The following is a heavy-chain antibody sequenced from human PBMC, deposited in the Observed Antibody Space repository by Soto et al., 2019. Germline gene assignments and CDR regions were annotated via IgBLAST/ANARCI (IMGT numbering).Heavy chain of an antibody. D-gene: IGHD6-13*01. CDR1: GFTFSSYS. CDR3: AKGILVKPPGTRTFDI. J-gene: IGHJ3*02. CDR2: ISSSSSYI. V-gene: IGHV3-21*04. Sequence: EVQLVESGGGLVKPGGSLRLSCAASGFTFSSYSMNWVRQAPGKGLEWVSSISSSSSYIYYADSVKGRFTISRDNSNSALYLQMNSLRVGDTAIYYCAKGILVKPPGTRTFDIWGQGTMVIVSS.